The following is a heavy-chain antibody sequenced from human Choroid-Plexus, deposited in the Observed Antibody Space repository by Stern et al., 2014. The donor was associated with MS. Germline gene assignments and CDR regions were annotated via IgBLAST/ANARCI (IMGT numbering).Heavy chain of an antibody. CDR2: IREDGTEK. J-gene: IGHJ6*02. CDR1: GFTFGNYW. CDR3: ARVYNTIYGIVTQRGSGMDV. D-gene: IGHD3-3*01. Sequence: EVQLVESGGGLVQPGGSLTISCTAAGFTFGNYWMTWVRQAPGQGLEWGADIREDGTEKNYVDSVKGRFTISRDNARNSLYLQMNSLRVEDTARYYCARVYNTIYGIVTQRGSGMDVWGQGTTVIVSS. V-gene: IGHV3-7*01.